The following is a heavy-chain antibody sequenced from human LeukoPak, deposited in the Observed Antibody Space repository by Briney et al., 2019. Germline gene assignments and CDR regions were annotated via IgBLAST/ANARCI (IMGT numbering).Heavy chain of an antibody. CDR1: GFTISNYA. V-gene: IGHV3-23*01. CDR3: AKVAAAGPDYFDY. Sequence: GGSLRLSCAASGFTISNYAMTWVRQAPGKGLEWVSGIRGIVETTYYADSVKGRFTISRDNSKNTLCLQMDSLRAEDTAAYYCAKVAAAGPDYFDYWGHGILVTVSS. CDR2: IRGIVETT. J-gene: IGHJ4*01. D-gene: IGHD6-13*01.